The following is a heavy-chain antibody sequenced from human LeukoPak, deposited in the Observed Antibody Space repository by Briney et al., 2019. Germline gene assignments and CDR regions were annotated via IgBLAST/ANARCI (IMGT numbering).Heavy chain of an antibody. CDR2: INGRGVDT. J-gene: IGHJ3*02. CDR3: AKTTRNGLMTTVVDDAFDI. CDR1: GFAFSSYA. Sequence: PGGSLRLSCAASGFAFSSYAMSWVRQAPGKGLEWVSGINGRGVDTNYADSVKGRFTISRDNSKNTLYLQMNSLRAEDTAVYYCAKTTRNGLMTTVVDDAFDIWGQGTMVTVSS. V-gene: IGHV3-23*01. D-gene: IGHD4-23*01.